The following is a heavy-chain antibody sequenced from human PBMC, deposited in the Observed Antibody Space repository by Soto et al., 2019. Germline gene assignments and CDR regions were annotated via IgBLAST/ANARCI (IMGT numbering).Heavy chain of an antibody. CDR1: GFTLSGSA. CDR3: TRSGGSDSFGY. Sequence: EVQLVESGGGLVQPGESLKLSCAASGFTLSGSAVHWVRQAYGKGLEWVGRIRSKTHSYATECIASVKGRFTMSRDDSNNTAYLQMNGLKPDDTAVYYCTRSGGSDSFGYWGQGTLVTVSS. CDR2: IRSKTHSYAT. D-gene: IGHD1-26*01. J-gene: IGHJ4*02. V-gene: IGHV3-73*02.